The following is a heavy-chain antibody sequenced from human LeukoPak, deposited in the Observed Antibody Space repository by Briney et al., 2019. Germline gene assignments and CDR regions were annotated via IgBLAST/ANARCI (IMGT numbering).Heavy chain of an antibody. J-gene: IGHJ4*02. Sequence: PSETLSLTCTDSGGSISSSSYYWGWIRQPPGKGLEWIGSIYYSGSTYYNPSFKSRVTISVDTSKNQFSLKLSSVTAADTAVYYCARGQLWIDYWGQGTLVTVSS. D-gene: IGHD5-18*01. V-gene: IGHV4-39*01. CDR3: ARGQLWIDY. CDR2: IYYSGST. CDR1: GGSISSSSYY.